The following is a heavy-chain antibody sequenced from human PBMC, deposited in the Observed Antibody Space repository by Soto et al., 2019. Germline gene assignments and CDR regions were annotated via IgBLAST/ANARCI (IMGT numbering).Heavy chain of an antibody. CDR1: GYSFTSNW. D-gene: IGHD1-1*01. CDR2: IYPADADT. V-gene: IGHV5-51*01. CDR3: ARQGTDN. Sequence: EVQLVQAGAAVKKPGESLKIACKGSGYSFTSNWIGWVRQMSGKGLEWMGVIYPADADTRHNPSFQGQLTISADKSISTAYLQWSSLKASDTAMYYCARQGTDNWGQGTLVTVSS. J-gene: IGHJ4*02.